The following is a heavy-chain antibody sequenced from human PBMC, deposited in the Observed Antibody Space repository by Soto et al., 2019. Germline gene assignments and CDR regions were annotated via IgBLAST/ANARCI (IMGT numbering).Heavy chain of an antibody. CDR1: GGSFSGYY. CDR2: INHSGST. Sequence: QVQLQQWGAGLLKPSETLSLTCAVYGGSFSGYYWSWIRQPPGKGLEWIGEINHSGSTNYNPSLKIRVTISVDTSKNQFSLKLSSVTAADTAVYYCARGRSYNWFDPWGQGTLVTVSS. CDR3: ARGRSYNWFDP. D-gene: IGHD2-15*01. J-gene: IGHJ5*02. V-gene: IGHV4-34*01.